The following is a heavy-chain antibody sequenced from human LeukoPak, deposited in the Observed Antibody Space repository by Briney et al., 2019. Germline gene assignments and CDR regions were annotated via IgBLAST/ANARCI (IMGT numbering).Heavy chain of an antibody. CDR1: GFTFDDYA. CDR3: AKEDRRGRHFDY. J-gene: IGHJ4*02. V-gene: IGHV3-9*01. Sequence: GRSLRLSCAASGFTFDDYAMHWVRQALGKGLECVSGISWNSGSIGYADSVKGRFTISRDNAKNSLYLQMNSLRAEDTALYYCAKEDRRGRHFDYWGQGTLVTVSS. CDR2: ISWNSGSI. D-gene: IGHD3-16*01.